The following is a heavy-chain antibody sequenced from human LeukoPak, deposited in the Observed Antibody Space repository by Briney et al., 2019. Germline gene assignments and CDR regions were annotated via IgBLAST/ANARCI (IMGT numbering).Heavy chain of an antibody. CDR2: IYYSGST. CDR3: AREVRTYYYDSSGYYDY. D-gene: IGHD3-22*01. Sequence: SQTLSLTCTDSGGSISSGDYYWRWIRQPPRKGLEWIGYIYYSGSTYYNPSLKSRVTISVDTSKNQFSLKLSSVTAADTAVYYCAREVRTYYYDSSGYYDYWGQGTLVTVSS. V-gene: IGHV4-30-4*01. J-gene: IGHJ4*02. CDR1: GGSISSGDYY.